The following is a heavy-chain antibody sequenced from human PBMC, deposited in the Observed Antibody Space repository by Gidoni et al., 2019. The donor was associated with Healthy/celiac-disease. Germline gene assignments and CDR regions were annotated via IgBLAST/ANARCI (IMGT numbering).Heavy chain of an antibody. V-gene: IGHV4-39*01. Sequence: RLTISVDTSKNQFSLKLSSVTAADTAVYYCARRGITIPEGYFDLWGRGTLVTVSS. D-gene: IGHD3-3*01. CDR3: ARRGITIPEGYFDL. J-gene: IGHJ2*01.